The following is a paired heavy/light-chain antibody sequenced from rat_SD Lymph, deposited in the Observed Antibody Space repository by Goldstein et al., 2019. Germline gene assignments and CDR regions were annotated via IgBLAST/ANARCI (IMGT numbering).Heavy chain of an antibody. V-gene: IGHV5-34*01. CDR1: GFTFSNYG. CDR2: ISSGSSYI. D-gene: IGHD1-7*01. J-gene: IGHJ3*01. CDR3: ARRGTMGIGFAY. Sequence: EVQLVESGGGLVQPGRSLKLSCVASGFTFSNYGMNWIRQAPGKGLEWVAYISSGSSYIYYAETVKGRFTISRDNAKNTLYLQMTSLRSEDTALYYCARRGTMGIGFAYWGQGTLVTVSS.
Light chain of an antibody. CDR1: QSVGIN. CDR2: GAS. CDR3: LQYGSIPWT. J-gene: IGKJ1*01. Sequence: ETVMTQSPTSMSTSIGERVTLNCKASQSVGINVDWYQQTPGQSPKLLIYGASNRHTGVPDRFTGSGFGRDFTLTISNMEAEDLAVYYCLQYGSIPWTFGGGTKLELK. V-gene: IGKV6S8*01.